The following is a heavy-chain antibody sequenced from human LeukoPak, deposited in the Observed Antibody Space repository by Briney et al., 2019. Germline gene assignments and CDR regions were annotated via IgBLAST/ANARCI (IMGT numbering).Heavy chain of an antibody. CDR1: GVSISSSRYY. Sequence: SETLSLTCTVSGVSISSSRYYWGWIRQPPGRGLEWIGTIYYSGSTFYNPSLKSRLSMSVDTSRNEFSLRLNSATAADTAVYFCARLTFLNTGHEGEFDYWGQGTLVTVSS. D-gene: IGHD3-16*01. CDR3: ARLTFLNTGHEGEFDY. V-gene: IGHV4-39*01. J-gene: IGHJ4*02. CDR2: IYYSGST.